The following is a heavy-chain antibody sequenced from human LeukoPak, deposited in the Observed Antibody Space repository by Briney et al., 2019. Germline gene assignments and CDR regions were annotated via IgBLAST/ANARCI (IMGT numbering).Heavy chain of an antibody. CDR3: AMGEFYDSSGYYL. Sequence: SETLSLTCTVSGGSISSYYWSWARQSPGEGLEWIGYIYYTGRTNYSPSLKSRVTISVDTSKNQFSLKLSSVTAADTAVYYCAMGEFYDSSGYYLWGQGTLVTVSS. D-gene: IGHD3-22*01. J-gene: IGHJ5*02. V-gene: IGHV4-59*01. CDR1: GGSISSYY. CDR2: IYYTGRT.